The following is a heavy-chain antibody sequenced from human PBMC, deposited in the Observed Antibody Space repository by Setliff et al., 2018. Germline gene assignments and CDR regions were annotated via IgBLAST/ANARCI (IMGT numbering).Heavy chain of an antibody. D-gene: IGHD6-25*01. CDR3: RFWSGYYKNDF. CDR1: GVSVSDYY. J-gene: IGHJ4*01. Sequence: PSETLSLTCSVSGVSVSDYYWSWIRQPAGRGLEYIGRIYTSGATNYSPSVRGRVTISVDHLKNQVSLNLKSVTAADAGVYYCRFWSGYYKNDFWGHGTLVTVS. V-gene: IGHV4-4*07. CDR2: IYTSGAT.